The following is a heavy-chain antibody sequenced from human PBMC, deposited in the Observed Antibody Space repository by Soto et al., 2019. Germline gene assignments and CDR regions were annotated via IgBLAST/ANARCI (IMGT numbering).Heavy chain of an antibody. CDR1: GADVSSNSAA. Sequence: SQTLSLTCAISGADVSSNSAAWHWIRQSPSRGLEWLGRTYYRSKWYNDYAAFVKSRITFYPDTSRNQFSLHLNSVTPEDTAVYDCPGLDAGSNPYYGMDVWGKGTTVTVSS. V-gene: IGHV6-1*01. CDR2: TYYRSKWYN. J-gene: IGHJ6*04. CDR3: PGLDAGSNPYYGMDV. D-gene: IGHD2-15*01.